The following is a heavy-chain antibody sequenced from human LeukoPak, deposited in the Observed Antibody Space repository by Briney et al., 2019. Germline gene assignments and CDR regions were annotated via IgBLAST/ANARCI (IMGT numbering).Heavy chain of an antibody. J-gene: IGHJ6*04. CDR3: ARASYYYGSGSRRPYYGMDV. Sequence: SETLSLNCTVYGGSFSGYYWSWIRQPPGKGLEWIGEINHSGSTNYNPSLKSRVTISVDTSKNQFSLKLSSVTAADTAVYYCARASYYYGSGSRRPYYGMDVWGKGTTVTVSS. V-gene: IGHV4-34*01. CDR2: INHSGST. CDR1: GGSFSGYY. D-gene: IGHD3-10*01.